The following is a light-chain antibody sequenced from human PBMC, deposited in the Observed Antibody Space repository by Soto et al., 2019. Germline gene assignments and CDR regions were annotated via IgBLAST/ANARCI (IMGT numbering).Light chain of an antibody. CDR1: SSDVGGYNY. Sequence: QSALTQPASVSGSPGQSITISCSGTSSDVGGYNYVSWYQQHPGKAPRVMIYDVSNRPSGVSDRFSGSKSGNTATLTISGLQAEDEAYYYCSSYTSDNTYVFASGTKLTVL. CDR3: SSYTSDNTYV. V-gene: IGLV2-14*03. CDR2: DVS. J-gene: IGLJ1*01.